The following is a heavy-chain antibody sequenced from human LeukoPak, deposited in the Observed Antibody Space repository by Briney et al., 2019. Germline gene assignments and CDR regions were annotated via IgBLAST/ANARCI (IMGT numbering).Heavy chain of an antibody. Sequence: SETLSLTCTVSGGSISSGSCYWSWIRQPAGKGLEWIGRIYTSGSTNYNPSLKSRVTISVDTSKNQFSLKLSSVTAADTAVYYCARGSPTYLEWLSTFDYWGQGTLVTVSS. D-gene: IGHD3-3*01. CDR1: GGSISSGSCY. CDR3: ARGSPTYLEWLSTFDY. V-gene: IGHV4-61*02. CDR2: IYTSGST. J-gene: IGHJ4*02.